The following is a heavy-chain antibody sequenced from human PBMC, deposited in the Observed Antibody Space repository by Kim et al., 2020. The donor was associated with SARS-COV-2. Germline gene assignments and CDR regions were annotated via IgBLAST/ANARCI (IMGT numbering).Heavy chain of an antibody. CDR2: VNPGDGDT. J-gene: IGHJ2*01. V-gene: IGHV1-46*01. CDR1: GYTFINYY. Sequence: ASVKVSCKASGYTFINYYFHWVRQAPGQGLEWMGIVNPGDGDTSYTQKFQGRVTMTRDTSTSTVFMELGSLTSEDTAVYYCVGEMARAQYFDLWGRGTLVTVSS. CDR3: VGEMARAQYFDL.